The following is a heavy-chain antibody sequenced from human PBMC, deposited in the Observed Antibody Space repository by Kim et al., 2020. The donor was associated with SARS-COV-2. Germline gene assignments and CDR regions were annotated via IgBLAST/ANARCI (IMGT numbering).Heavy chain of an antibody. CDR3: ARGSDSSGYSWYFDL. D-gene: IGHD3-22*01. CDR1: GGTFSSYA. CDR2: IIPIFGTA. J-gene: IGHJ2*01. Sequence: SVKVSCKASGGTFSSYAISWVRQAPGQGLEWMGGIIPIFGTANYAQKFQGRVTITADESTSTAYMELSSLRSEDTAVYYCARGSDSSGYSWYFDLWGRGTLVTVSS. V-gene: IGHV1-69*13.